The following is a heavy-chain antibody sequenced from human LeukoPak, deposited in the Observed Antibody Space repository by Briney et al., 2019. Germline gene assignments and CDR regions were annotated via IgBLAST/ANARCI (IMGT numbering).Heavy chain of an antibody. CDR2: MNPNSGNT. CDR3: ARVAAYYDSSELDY. J-gene: IGHJ4*02. CDR1: GYTFTSYD. Sequence: ASVKVSCKVSGYTFTSYDINWVRQATGQGLEWMGWMNPNSGNTGYAQKFQGRVTMTRNTSISTAYMELSSLRSEDTAVYYCARVAAYYDSSELDYWGQGTLVTVSS. V-gene: IGHV1-8*01. D-gene: IGHD3-22*01.